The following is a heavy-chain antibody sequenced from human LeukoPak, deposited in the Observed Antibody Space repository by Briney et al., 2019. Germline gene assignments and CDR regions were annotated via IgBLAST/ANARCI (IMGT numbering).Heavy chain of an antibody. J-gene: IGHJ5*02. CDR3: ARGAMSTFARYDS. V-gene: IGHV3-53*01. CDR2: IFADDLT. CDR1: GFSVSDHY. D-gene: IGHD5-24*01. Sequence: GGSLRLSCVVSGFSVSDHYMSWLRQAPGKGLEWLSVIFADDLTYYEDSVKGRFTISRDRLQNTLYLQMNSLRAEDTAVYYCARGAMSTFARYDSWGQGTLVTVSS.